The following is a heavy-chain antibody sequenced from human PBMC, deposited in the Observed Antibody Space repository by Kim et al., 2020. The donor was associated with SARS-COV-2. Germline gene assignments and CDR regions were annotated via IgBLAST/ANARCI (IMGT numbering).Heavy chain of an antibody. CDR3: ARSLLGENYYYYGMDV. V-gene: IGHV4-59*13. CDR2: IYYSGST. D-gene: IGHD3-10*01. CDR1: GGSISSYY. J-gene: IGHJ6*02. Sequence: SETLSLTCTVSGGSISSYYWSWIRQPPGKGLEWIGYIYYSGSTNYNPSLKSRVTISVDTSKNQFSLKLSSVTAADTAVYYCARSLLGENYYYYGMDVWGQGTTVTVSS.